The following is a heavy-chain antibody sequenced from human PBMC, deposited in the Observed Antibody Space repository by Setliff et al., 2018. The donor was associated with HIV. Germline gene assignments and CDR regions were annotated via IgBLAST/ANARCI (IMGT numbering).Heavy chain of an antibody. Sequence: ASVKVSCKASGYTFTNYYIHWVRQAPGQGLEWMGLISPSGGRTSYAQKFQGRLTMTRDTSRSTVYMELSSLRSEDTAVYYCTTHLRSWTFLTGWGPLRYWGRGTLVTVSS. CDR2: ISPSGGRT. CDR3: TTHLRSWTFLTGWGPLRY. CDR1: GYTFTNYY. V-gene: IGHV1-46*03. J-gene: IGHJ4*02. D-gene: IGHD3-9*01.